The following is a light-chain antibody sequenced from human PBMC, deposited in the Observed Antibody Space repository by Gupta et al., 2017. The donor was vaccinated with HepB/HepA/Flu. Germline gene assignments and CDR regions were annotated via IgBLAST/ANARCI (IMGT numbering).Light chain of an antibody. CDR2: EAS. J-gene: IGKJ1*01. V-gene: IGKV1-5*03. Sequence: DIQMPQSPSTLSASLGDRVTITCRASQNINKWLAWFQQKPGKAPKVLIYEASTLVSGVPSRFRGGGFGTEFTLTINSLQPDDFATYYCQNYNSHSETFGQGTKVEIK. CDR3: QNYNSHSET. CDR1: QNINKW.